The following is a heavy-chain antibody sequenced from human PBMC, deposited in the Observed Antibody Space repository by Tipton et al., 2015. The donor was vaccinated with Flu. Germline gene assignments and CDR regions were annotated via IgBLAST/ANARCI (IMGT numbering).Heavy chain of an antibody. CDR1: GFTIRDYS. Sequence: RSLRLSCTPSGFTIRDYSINWFRQAPGKGLEWVGSIRSKTYGGTTEYAASVKGRFTIARDDSEGIAHLQMSSLKTEDTAVYYCTTDCSGGGCYSEGPYGYWGQGTLVTVSS. J-gene: IGHJ4*02. V-gene: IGHV3-49*03. CDR2: IRSKTYGGTT. D-gene: IGHD2-15*01. CDR3: TTDCSGGGCYSEGPYGY.